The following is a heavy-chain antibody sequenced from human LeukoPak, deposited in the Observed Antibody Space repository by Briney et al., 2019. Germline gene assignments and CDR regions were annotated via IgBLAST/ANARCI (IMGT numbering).Heavy chain of an antibody. Sequence: GGSLRLSCAASGFMFSPYTMNWVRQAPGKGLEWISYITGSGNTIYYADSVKGRFTISRDNAKNSLYLQMNSLRAEDTAVYYCARPGLVYSDSSGAFDYWGQGTLVTVSS. CDR1: GFMFSPYT. CDR3: ARPGLVYSDSSGAFDY. J-gene: IGHJ4*02. D-gene: IGHD3-22*01. V-gene: IGHV3-48*04. CDR2: ITGSGNTI.